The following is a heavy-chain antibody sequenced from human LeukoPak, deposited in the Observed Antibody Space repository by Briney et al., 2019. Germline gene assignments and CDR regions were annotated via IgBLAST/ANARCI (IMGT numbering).Heavy chain of an antibody. D-gene: IGHD3-10*01. CDR1: GFTFSSYS. J-gene: IGHJ4*02. CDR2: ISSSSSYI. V-gene: IGHV3-21*04. CDR3: AKENTITGEFDY. Sequence: PGGSLRLSCAASGFTFSSYSMNWVRQAPGKGLEWVSSISSSSSYIYYADSVKGRFTISRDNAKNSLYLQMNSLRAEDTAVYYCAKENTITGEFDYWGQGTLVTVSS.